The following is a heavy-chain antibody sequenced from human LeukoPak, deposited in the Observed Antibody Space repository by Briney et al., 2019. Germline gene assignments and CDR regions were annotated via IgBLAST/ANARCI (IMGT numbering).Heavy chain of an antibody. J-gene: IGHJ4*02. CDR1: GFTFSTYT. D-gene: IGHD3-16*01. Sequence: PGGSLRLSCAASGFTFSTYTMHWVRQAPGKGLEGVAVIWYDGSRKHYEDSVKDRFTISRDGSMNTVYLQMNSLRVEDTAAYYCAREGRANTFFDYWGQGTPVTVSS. CDR2: IWYDGSRK. CDR3: AREGRANTFFDY. V-gene: IGHV3-33*01.